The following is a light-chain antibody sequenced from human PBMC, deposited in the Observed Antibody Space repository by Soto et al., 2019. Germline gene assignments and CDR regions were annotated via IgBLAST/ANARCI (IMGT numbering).Light chain of an antibody. CDR2: GAT. CDR3: QQLNGSTWT. Sequence: IQLPQSPSSLSASVGDRVTITCRATPAIASFLAWYQQKPGAAPKLLIYGATTLQSGVPSRFSGSRSGTDYTLTIGSLQPEDFATYYCQQLNGSTWTFGQGTKVDI. V-gene: IGKV1-9*01. J-gene: IGKJ1*01. CDR1: PAIASF.